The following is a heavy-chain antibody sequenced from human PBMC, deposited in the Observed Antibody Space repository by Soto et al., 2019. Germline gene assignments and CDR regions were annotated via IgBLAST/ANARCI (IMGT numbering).Heavy chain of an antibody. CDR1: GGSFSGYY. Sequence: KPSETLSLTCAVYGGSFSGYYWSWIRQPPGKGLEWIGEINHSGSTNYNPSLKSRVTISVDTSKNQFSLKLSSVTAADTAVYYCARGRVRSSWYQRPFFDYWGQGTLVTVSS. CDR3: ARGRVRSSWYQRPFFDY. D-gene: IGHD6-13*01. J-gene: IGHJ4*02. V-gene: IGHV4-34*01. CDR2: INHSGST.